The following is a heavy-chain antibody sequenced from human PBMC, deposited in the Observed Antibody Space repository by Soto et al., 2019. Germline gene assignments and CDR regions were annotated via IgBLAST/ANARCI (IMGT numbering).Heavy chain of an antibody. CDR1: GGSISSSSYY. CDR3: ASQRTGFGASYYFDY. D-gene: IGHD3-10*01. Sequence: SETLSLTCTVSGGSISSSSYYWGWIRQPPGKGLEWIGSIYYSGSTYYNPSLKSRVTISVDTSKNQFSLKLSSVTAADTAVYYCASQRTGFGASYYFDYWGQGTLVTVSS. V-gene: IGHV4-39*01. J-gene: IGHJ4*02. CDR2: IYYSGST.